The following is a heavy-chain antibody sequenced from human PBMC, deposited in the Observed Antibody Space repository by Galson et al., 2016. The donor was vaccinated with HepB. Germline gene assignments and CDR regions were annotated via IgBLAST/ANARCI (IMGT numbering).Heavy chain of an antibody. J-gene: IGHJ5*01. V-gene: IGHV1-69*13. CDR1: RGTFSSYA. D-gene: IGHD1-1*01. Sequence: SVKVSCKASRGTFSSYAISWVRQVPGQGLEWMGGIIPILATAKYAQKFQGRVTITADESTSTAYMEMSSLRSEDTALYYCARAAVSVGPRRPGFDSWGQGTLVTVSS. CDR3: ARAAVSVGPRRPGFDS. CDR2: IIPILATA.